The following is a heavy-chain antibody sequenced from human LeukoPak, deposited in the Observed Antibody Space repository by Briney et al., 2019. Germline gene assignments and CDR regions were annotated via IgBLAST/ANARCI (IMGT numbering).Heavy chain of an antibody. J-gene: IGHJ4*02. CDR3: TRSNSDLDS. CDR2: ISSSTSYI. D-gene: IGHD4-23*01. Sequence: GGSLRLSCAASGFTFSSYSMNWIRQAPGKGLEWVSSISSSTSYIYYADSVKGRFTISKDNAKNSLYLQMSSLRAEDTAVYYCTRSNSDLDSWGQGTLVTVSS. CDR1: GFTFSSYS. V-gene: IGHV3-21*01.